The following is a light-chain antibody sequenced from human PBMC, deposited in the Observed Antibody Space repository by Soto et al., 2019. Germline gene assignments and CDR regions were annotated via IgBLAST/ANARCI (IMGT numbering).Light chain of an antibody. CDR1: QSVSSSY. V-gene: IGKV3-20*01. Sequence: EIVLTQSPGTLSLSPGERATLSCRASQSVSSSYLAWYQQKPGQAPRLLIYGASSRATGIPDRFSGSGSGTAFTLTISRLEPEDFAGYYCQQYGSSPPITFGPGTKVDIK. J-gene: IGKJ3*01. CDR3: QQYGSSPPIT. CDR2: GAS.